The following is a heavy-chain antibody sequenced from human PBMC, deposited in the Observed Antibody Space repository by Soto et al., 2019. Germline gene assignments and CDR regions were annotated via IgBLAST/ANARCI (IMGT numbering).Heavy chain of an antibody. Sequence: DVQLVESGGGLVQPGGSLKLSCAASEFTFSGSSMHWVRQASGKGLEWVGRIRSKTTNYATAYAASVKDRLTISRDDSKTTTYLQMSSLKTEDTAVYYCTPEGAGFKYWGQGTLVTVSS. J-gene: IGHJ4*02. V-gene: IGHV3-73*02. CDR2: IRSKTTNYAT. D-gene: IGHD1-26*01. CDR3: TPEGAGFKY. CDR1: EFTFSGSS.